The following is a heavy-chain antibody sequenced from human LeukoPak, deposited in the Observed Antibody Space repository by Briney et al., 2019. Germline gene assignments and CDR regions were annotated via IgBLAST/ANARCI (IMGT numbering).Heavy chain of an antibody. J-gene: IGHJ2*01. CDR2: IHGGGDVT. D-gene: IGHD3-16*02. CDR1: GFTFSNYT. CDR3: AKALSSSFYYFDL. V-gene: IGHV3-23*01. Sequence: GGSLRLSCAVSGFTFSNYTMNWVRQAPEKGLEWVSTIHGGGDVTYYADSVKGRFTISRDNSRNTLYLQMNSLRAEDTAVYYCAKALSSSFYYFDLGGRGTLVTVSS.